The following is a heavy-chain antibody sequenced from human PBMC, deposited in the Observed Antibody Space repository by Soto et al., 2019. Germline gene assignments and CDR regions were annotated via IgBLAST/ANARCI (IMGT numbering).Heavy chain of an antibody. CDR2: ILVDGRT. V-gene: IGHV3-23*01. J-gene: IGHJ3*02. Sequence: PGGSLRLSCAASGFICSSYDMSWVRQAPGKGLEWVSTILVDGRTFYVDSVKGRFTISRDSSQNTVYLQMNSLTAGDTAIYYCEKANATGGGAFDICGQGTLVTVSS. D-gene: IGHD2-8*02. CDR1: GFICSSYD. CDR3: EKANATGGGAFDI.